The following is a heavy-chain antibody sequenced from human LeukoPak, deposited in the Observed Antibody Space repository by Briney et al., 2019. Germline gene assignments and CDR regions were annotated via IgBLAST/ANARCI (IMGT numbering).Heavy chain of an antibody. CDR2: ISWNSGSI. J-gene: IGHJ4*02. CDR1: GFTFDDYA. D-gene: IGHD3-10*01. V-gene: IGHV3-9*01. Sequence: GGSLRLSCAASGFTFDDYAMYWIRQAPGKGLEWVSGISWNSGSIGYADSVKGRYTISRDNAKNSLYLQMNSLRAEDTALYYCAKVGYYGSGSYYHFDYWGQGTLVTVSS. CDR3: AKVGYYGSGSYYHFDY.